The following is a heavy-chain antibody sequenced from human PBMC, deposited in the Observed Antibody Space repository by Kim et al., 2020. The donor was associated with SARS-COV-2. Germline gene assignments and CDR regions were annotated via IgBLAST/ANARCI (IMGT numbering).Heavy chain of an antibody. CDR1: GFTFSSYA. Sequence: GGSLRLSCAASGFTFSSYAMHWVRQAPGKGLEWVAVISYDGSNKYYADSVKGRFTISRDNSKNTLYLQMNSLSAEDTAVYYCARDRGGGYAFIFDYWGQGTLVSVSS. CDR3: ARDRGGGYAFIFDY. J-gene: IGHJ4*02. V-gene: IGHV3-30*04. CDR2: ISYDGSNK. D-gene: IGHD5-12*01.